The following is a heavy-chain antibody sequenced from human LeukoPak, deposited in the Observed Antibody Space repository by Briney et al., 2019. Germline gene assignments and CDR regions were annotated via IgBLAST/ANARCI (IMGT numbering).Heavy chain of an antibody. CDR3: ARDAYPGGDSSGYYYGLPEPYYFDY. V-gene: IGHV3-21*01. J-gene: IGHJ4*01. CDR1: GFTFSSYS. CDR2: ISSSSSYI. D-gene: IGHD3-22*01. Sequence: TGGSLRLSCAASGFTFSSYSMNWVRQAPGKGLEWVSSISSSSSYIYYADSVKGRFTISRDNAKNSLYLQMNSLRAEDTAVYYCARDAYPGGDSSGYYYGLPEPYYFDYWGRGTLVTVSS.